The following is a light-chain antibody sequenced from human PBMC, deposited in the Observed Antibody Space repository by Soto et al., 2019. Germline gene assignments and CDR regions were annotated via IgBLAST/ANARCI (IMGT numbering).Light chain of an antibody. Sequence: RRTQNPSSFSASTGDRVTITCRASQGISSYLAWYQQKPGKAPKLLIYAASTLQSGVPSRFSGSGSGTDFTLTISCLQSEDFATYYCQHYYSYPKPFGQGSKV. CDR1: QGISSY. V-gene: IGKV1-8*01. CDR3: QHYYSYPKP. J-gene: IGKJ1*01. CDR2: AAS.